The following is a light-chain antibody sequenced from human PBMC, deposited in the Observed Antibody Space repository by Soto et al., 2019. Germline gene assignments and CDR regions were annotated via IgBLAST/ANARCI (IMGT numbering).Light chain of an antibody. CDR2: GAS. CDR3: HEYGSSPLT. CDR1: QSVSSSY. J-gene: IGKJ4*01. Sequence: EIVLTQSPGTLSLSPGERATLSCRASQSVSSSYLAWYQQKPGQAPRLLIYGASSRATGIPDRFSGSGSGTDCTLTVSSLEPEDSAVYYCHEYGSSPLTFGGGTKVVVK. V-gene: IGKV3-20*01.